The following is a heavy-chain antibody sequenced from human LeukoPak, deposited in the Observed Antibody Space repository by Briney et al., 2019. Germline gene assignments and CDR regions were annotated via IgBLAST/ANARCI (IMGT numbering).Heavy chain of an antibody. Sequence: GGSLRLSCAASGFTFSRYWMHWVRQAPGKGLVWVSRINSDGSSTTYADSVKGRFTISRDNAKNTLYLQMNSPRAEDTAVYYCARDHCSSTSCYLSAYYFDYWGQGTLVTVSS. CDR2: INSDGSST. CDR3: ARDHCSSTSCYLSAYYFDY. CDR1: GFTFSRYW. V-gene: IGHV3-74*01. J-gene: IGHJ4*02. D-gene: IGHD2-2*01.